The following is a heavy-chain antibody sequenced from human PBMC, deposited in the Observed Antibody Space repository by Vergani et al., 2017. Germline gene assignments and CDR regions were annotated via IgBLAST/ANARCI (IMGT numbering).Heavy chain of an antibody. CDR2: IDHTGRP. CDR1: GGSFTSYH. Sequence: QVQLQQWGGGLLKPSETLSLTCVVNGGSFTSYHWTWIRQSPGEGMEWVGDIDHTGRPDYNPSLKSRLTMSVDKSRNQFPLTLNSVTATDPAIYFCARVNTETNGHLYYDYYMDVWGQGTAVTVS. CDR3: ARVNTETNGHLYYDYYMDV. V-gene: IGHV4-34*01. J-gene: IGHJ6*03. D-gene: IGHD4-11*01.